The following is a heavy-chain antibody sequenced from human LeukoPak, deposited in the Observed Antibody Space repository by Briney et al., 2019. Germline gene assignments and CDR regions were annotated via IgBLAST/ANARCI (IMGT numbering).Heavy chain of an antibody. CDR3: ARMEVDSAMGGVGYFDY. D-gene: IGHD5-18*01. V-gene: IGHV4-39*07. J-gene: IGHJ4*02. Sequence: SETLSLTCTVSGGSISSSGYYWGWIRQPPGKGLEWIGSIYYSGSTYYNPSPKSRVTISVDTSKNQFSLKLSSVTAADTAVYYCARMEVDSAMGGVGYFDYWGQGTLVTVSS. CDR1: GGSISSSGYY. CDR2: IYYSGST.